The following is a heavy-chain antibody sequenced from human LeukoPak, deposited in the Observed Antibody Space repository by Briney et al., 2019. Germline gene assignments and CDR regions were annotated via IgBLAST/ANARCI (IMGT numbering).Heavy chain of an antibody. Sequence: PGGSLRLSCAASGFTFSTYGMHWVRQAPGKGLEWVAVISYDGSNKYYADSVKGRFTISRDNSKNTLDLLMNSLRTEDTAVYYCAKDYKWGYASFFDYWGQGPLVTVSS. CDR1: GFTFSTYG. J-gene: IGHJ4*02. CDR3: AKDYKWGYASFFDY. V-gene: IGHV3-30*18. CDR2: ISYDGSNK. D-gene: IGHD2-2*01.